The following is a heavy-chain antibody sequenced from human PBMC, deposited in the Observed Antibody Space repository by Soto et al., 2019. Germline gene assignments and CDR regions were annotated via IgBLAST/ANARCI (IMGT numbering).Heavy chain of an antibody. Sequence: QVQLVQSGAEVKKPGASVKVSCKASGYTFTSYYMHWVRQAPGQGLEWVGIIKPNCGSTSYAQKFQGRVTMTRDTSESTAYMERSGLGSEDTAVYYCAREGDIVVVVAAPDAFDIWGQGTMVTVGS. D-gene: IGHD2-15*01. CDR3: AREGDIVVVVAAPDAFDI. V-gene: IGHV1-46*03. CDR2: IKPNCGST. J-gene: IGHJ3*02. CDR1: GYTFTSYY.